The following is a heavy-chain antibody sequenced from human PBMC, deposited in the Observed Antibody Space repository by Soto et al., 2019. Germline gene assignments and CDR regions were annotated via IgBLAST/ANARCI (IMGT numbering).Heavy chain of an antibody. Sequence: GGSLRLSCVTSGITFSSYAMNWVRQAPGKGPEWVSLISLDGNNKDYADSVKGRFSISRDNSRNTVYLQMDSLRVEDTAVYYCAGVLIYTAYCFYGMEFWGQGXTVTVSS. CDR1: GITFSSYA. D-gene: IGHD5-18*01. V-gene: IGHV3-30-3*01. J-gene: IGHJ6*02. CDR2: ISLDGNNK. CDR3: AGVLIYTAYCFYGMEF.